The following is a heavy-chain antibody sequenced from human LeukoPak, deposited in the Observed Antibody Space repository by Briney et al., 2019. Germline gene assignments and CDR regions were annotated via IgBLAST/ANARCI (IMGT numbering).Heavy chain of an antibody. J-gene: IGHJ4*02. CDR2: IIPIFGKT. V-gene: IGHV1-69*05. D-gene: IGHD3-10*01. CDR1: GYTFTGYY. Sequence: ASVKVSCKASGYTFTGYYMHWVRQAPGQGLEWMGVIIPIFGKTNYAQKFQGRVMITTDESTSTAYMELSSLRFDDTAVYYCARDGRDTMALADWGQGTLVTVSS. CDR3: ARDGRDTMALAD.